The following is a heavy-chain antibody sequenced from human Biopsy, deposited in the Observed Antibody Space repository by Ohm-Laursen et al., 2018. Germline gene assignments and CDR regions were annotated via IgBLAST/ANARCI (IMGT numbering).Heavy chain of an antibody. Sequence: SLRLSCAASGFTFSDYNMHWVRQAPGKGLEWVSSISSSGNFMYYTDSVKGRFTISRDNAKNSLYLQMNSLRAEDTALYYCARIFLVGVTPGYGMDVWGQGTTVTVSS. CDR3: ARIFLVGVTPGYGMDV. J-gene: IGHJ6*02. D-gene: IGHD1-26*01. V-gene: IGHV3-21*01. CDR2: ISSSGNFM. CDR1: GFTFSDYN.